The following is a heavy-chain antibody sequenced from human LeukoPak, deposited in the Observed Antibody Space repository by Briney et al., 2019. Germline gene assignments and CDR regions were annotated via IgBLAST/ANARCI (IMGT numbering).Heavy chain of an antibody. V-gene: IGHV3-30*04. CDR1: GFTFKNYA. J-gene: IGHJ4*02. Sequence: GGSLRLSCAASGFTFKNYAMHWVRQAPGKGLEWVAVVAYDGSNKYYPDSVKGRFTISRDNSKNTLYLQMKSLRAEDTAVYYCAREWNGDYVVFDNWGQGTLVTVSS. CDR2: VAYDGSNK. D-gene: IGHD4-17*01. CDR3: AREWNGDYVVFDN.